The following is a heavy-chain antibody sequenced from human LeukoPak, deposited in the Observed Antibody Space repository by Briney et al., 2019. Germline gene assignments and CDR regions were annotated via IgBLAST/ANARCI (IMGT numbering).Heavy chain of an antibody. Sequence: PSQTLSLTCTVSGGSISSGGYYWSWIRQHPGKGLEWIGYIYYSGSTYYNPSLKSRVTISVDTSKNQFSLKLSSVTAADTAVYYCARVGFGVGRGAFDIWGQGTMVTVSS. CDR2: IYYSGST. D-gene: IGHD2-15*01. V-gene: IGHV4-31*03. CDR3: ARVGFGVGRGAFDI. CDR1: GGSISSGGYY. J-gene: IGHJ3*02.